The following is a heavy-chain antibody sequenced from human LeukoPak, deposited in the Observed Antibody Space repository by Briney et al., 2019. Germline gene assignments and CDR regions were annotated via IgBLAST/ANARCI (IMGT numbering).Heavy chain of an antibody. D-gene: IGHD2-2*01. Sequence: GGSLRLSCAASGFTFSSYWMSWVRQAPGKGLEWVANIKQDGSEKYYVDSVKGRFTISRDNAKNSLYLQMNSLRAEDTAVYYCARAKVPAAISFHFDYWGQGTLVTVSS. CDR3: ARAKVPAAISFHFDY. J-gene: IGHJ4*02. CDR1: GFTFSSYW. V-gene: IGHV3-7*01. CDR2: IKQDGSEK.